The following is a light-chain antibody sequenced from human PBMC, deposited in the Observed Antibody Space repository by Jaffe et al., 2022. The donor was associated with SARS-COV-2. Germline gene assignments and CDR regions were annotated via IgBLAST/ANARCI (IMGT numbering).Light chain of an antibody. V-gene: IGKV1-33*01. Sequence: DIQMTQSPSSLSASVGDRVTITCQASQDISNSLNWYQQKPGKAPKLLIYAASNLETGIPPRSRFSGRGSGTHFTFTISGLQPEDFATYYCQQYDRLPLTFGGGTKVDFK. CDR3: QQYDRLPLT. J-gene: IGKJ4*01. CDR2: AAS. CDR1: QDISNS.